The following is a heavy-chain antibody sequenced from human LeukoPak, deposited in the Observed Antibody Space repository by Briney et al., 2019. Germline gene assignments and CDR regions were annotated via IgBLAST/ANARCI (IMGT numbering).Heavy chain of an antibody. D-gene: IGHD1-26*01. CDR2: ISGSGGST. V-gene: IGHV3-23*01. CDR3: ARIRYGGYFDY. J-gene: IGHJ4*02. CDR1: GFTFSSYA. Sequence: GGSLRLSCAASGFTFSSYAMSWVRQAPGKGLEWVSAISGSGGSTYYADSVKGRFTISRDNSKNTLYLRMNSLRAEDTAVYYCARIRYGGYFDYWGQGTLVTVSS.